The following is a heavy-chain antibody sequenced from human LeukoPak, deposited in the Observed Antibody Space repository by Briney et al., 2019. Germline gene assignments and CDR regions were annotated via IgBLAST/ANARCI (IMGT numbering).Heavy chain of an antibody. D-gene: IGHD1-26*01. Sequence: SETLSLTCTVSGGSISSYYWSWIRQPPGKGLEWIGYIYYSGSTNYNPSLKSRVTISVDTSKNQFSLKLSPVTAADTAVYYCARGLEWELDPYFDYWGQGTLVTVSS. CDR2: IYYSGST. CDR1: GGSISSYY. CDR3: ARGLEWELDPYFDY. V-gene: IGHV4-59*12. J-gene: IGHJ4*02.